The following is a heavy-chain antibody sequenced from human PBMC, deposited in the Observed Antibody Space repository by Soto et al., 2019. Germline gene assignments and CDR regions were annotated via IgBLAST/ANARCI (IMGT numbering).Heavy chain of an antibody. J-gene: IGHJ5*02. CDR3: ARGYSSGWYRRDWFDP. CDR1: GYTFTGDY. V-gene: IGHV1-2*02. Sequence: ASVKVSCKASGYTFTGDYMHWVRQAPGQGLEWMGWINPNSGGTNYAQKFQGRVTMTRDTSISTAYMELSRLRSDDTAVYYCARGYSSGWYRRDWFDPWGQRTLVTVSS. D-gene: IGHD6-19*01. CDR2: INPNSGGT.